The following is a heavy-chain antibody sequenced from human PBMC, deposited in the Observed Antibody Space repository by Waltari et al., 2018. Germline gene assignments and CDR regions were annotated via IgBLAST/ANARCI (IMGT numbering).Heavy chain of an antibody. CDR2: IRYDGSNK. CDR3: AKEPGSIFGVVIDAFDI. Sequence: QVQLVESGGGVVQPGGSLRLSCAASGFTFSSYGMHWVRPAPGTGLGWVAFIRYDGSNKDYADAVKGRFTISRDNSKNTLYLQMNSLRAEDTAVYYCAKEPGSIFGVVIDAFDIWGQGTMVTVSS. CDR1: GFTFSSYG. D-gene: IGHD3-3*01. V-gene: IGHV3-30*02. J-gene: IGHJ3*02.